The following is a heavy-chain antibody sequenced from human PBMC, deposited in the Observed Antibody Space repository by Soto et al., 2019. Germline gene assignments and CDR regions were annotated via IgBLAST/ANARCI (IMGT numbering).Heavy chain of an antibody. V-gene: IGHV3-33*01. CDR1: GFTFSSYG. CDR3: AGSGHYYYYGMDV. J-gene: IGHJ6*02. CDR2: IWYDGSNK. D-gene: IGHD3-10*01. Sequence: GGSLRLSCAASGFTFSSYGMHWVRQAPGKGLEWVAVIWYDGSNKYYADSVKGRFTISRDNSKNTLYLQMNSLRAEDTAVYYCAGSGHYYYYGMDVWGQGTTVTV.